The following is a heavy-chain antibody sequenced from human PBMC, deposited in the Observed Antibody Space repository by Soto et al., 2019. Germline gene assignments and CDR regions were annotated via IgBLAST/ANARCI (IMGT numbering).Heavy chain of an antibody. CDR1: GFTVSSNY. CDR2: IYSGGST. J-gene: IGHJ3*02. D-gene: IGHD3-10*01. CDR3: ARTGITMVRGEYAFDI. V-gene: IGHV3-53*04. Sequence: EVQLVESGGGLVQPGGSLRLSCAASGFTVSSNYMSWVRQAPGKGLEWVSVIYSGGSTYYADSVKVRFTISRHNSKNTLYLQMNSLRAEDTAVYYCARTGITMVRGEYAFDILGQGTLVTVSS.